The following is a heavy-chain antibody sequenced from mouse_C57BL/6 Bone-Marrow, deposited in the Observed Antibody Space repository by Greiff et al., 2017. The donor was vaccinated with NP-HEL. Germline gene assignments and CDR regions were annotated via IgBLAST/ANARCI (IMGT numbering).Heavy chain of an antibody. Sequence: QVQLQQPGAELVKPGASVKLSCKASGYTFTSYWMQWVKQRPGQGLEWIGEIDPSDSYTNYNQKFKGKATLTVDTSSSTAYMQLSSLTSEDSAVYYCAGALRTGDYWGQGTTLTVSS. D-gene: IGHD1-1*01. CDR1: GYTFTSYW. CDR2: IDPSDSYT. CDR3: AGALRTGDY. J-gene: IGHJ2*01. V-gene: IGHV1-50*01.